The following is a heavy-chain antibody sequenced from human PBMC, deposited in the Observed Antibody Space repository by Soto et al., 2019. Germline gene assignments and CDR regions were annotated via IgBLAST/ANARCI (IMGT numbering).Heavy chain of an antibody. CDR3: ARDHLNGEFDP. CDR1: GFTFSDYY. J-gene: IGHJ5*02. V-gene: IGHV3-11*01. D-gene: IGHD3-10*01. Sequence: GGSLRLSCAASGFTFSDYYMSWIRQAPGKGLEWVSYISSSGSTIYYADSVKGRFTISRDNAKNSLYLQMNSLRAEDTVVYYCARDHLNGEFDPWGQGTLVTVSS. CDR2: ISSSGSTI.